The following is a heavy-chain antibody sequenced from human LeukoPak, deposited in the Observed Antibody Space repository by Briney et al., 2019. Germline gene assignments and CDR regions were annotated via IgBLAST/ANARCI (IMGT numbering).Heavy chain of an antibody. CDR3: AKYCSGGSCLGWFDP. CDR1: GSTFSSYA. D-gene: IGHD2-15*01. V-gene: IGHV3-23*01. J-gene: IGHJ5*02. CDR2: ISGSGGST. Sequence: PGGSLRLSCAASGSTFSSYAMSWVRQAPGKGLEWVSAISGSGGSTYYADSVKGRFTISRDNSKNTLYLQMNSLRAEDTAVYYCAKYCSGGSCLGWFDPWGQGTLVTVSS.